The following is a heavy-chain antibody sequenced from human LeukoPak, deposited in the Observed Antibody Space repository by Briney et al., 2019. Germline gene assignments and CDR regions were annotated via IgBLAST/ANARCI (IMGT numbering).Heavy chain of an antibody. V-gene: IGHV3-7*01. D-gene: IGHD6-19*01. J-gene: IGHJ4*02. CDR3: ARDQWWQFIAVAITSYFDR. Sequence: GGSLRLSCAASGFRFSSYWMSWVRQAPGKGLEWVANIKPDGSETHYVDSVKGRFTIARDNAKNSLYLQMNSLRAEDTAVYYCARDQWWQFIAVAITSYFDRWGQGTLVTVSS. CDR2: IKPDGSET. CDR1: GFRFSSYW.